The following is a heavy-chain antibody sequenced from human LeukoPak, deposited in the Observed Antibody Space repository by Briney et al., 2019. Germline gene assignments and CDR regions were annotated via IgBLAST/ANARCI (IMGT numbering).Heavy chain of an antibody. V-gene: IGHV4-31*03. CDR1: GGSISSGGYY. CDR3: ARCGKDGDYVQN. Sequence: KPSETLSLTCTVSGGSISSGGYYWSWNRQHPGKGLEWIGYIYYSGSTYYNPSLKSRVTISVDTSKNQFSLKLSSVTAADTAVYYCARCGKDGDYVQNWGQGTLVTVSS. D-gene: IGHD4-17*01. CDR2: IYYSGST. J-gene: IGHJ4*02.